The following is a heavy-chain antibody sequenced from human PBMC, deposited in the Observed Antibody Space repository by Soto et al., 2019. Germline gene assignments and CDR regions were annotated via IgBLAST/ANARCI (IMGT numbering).Heavy chain of an antibody. J-gene: IGHJ4*02. Sequence: ASVKVSCKASGYTLTSYDINWVRQATGQGLEWMGRMNPSSGGTSYAQKFQGRVTMTRDTSTSTVYMELSSLRSEDTAVYYCAREVERGSSYGYLEYWGQGTLVTVSS. V-gene: IGHV1-8*01. CDR2: MNPSSGGT. CDR1: GYTLTSYD. D-gene: IGHD5-18*01. CDR3: AREVERGSSYGYLEY.